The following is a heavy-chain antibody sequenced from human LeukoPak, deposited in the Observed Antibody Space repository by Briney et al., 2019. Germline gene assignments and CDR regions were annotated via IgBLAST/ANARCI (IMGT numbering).Heavy chain of an antibody. CDR1: GYSISSGYF. J-gene: IGHJ4*02. CDR2: IFHSGST. D-gene: IGHD6-6*01. V-gene: IGHV4-38-2*02. CDR3: ARLTSTSPEDF. Sequence: TSETLSLTCTVSGYSISSGYFWGWIRQPPGKGLQWIGSIFHSGSTYYNPSLKSRVIISVDTSKNQFSLKLSSVTAADTAMYYCARLTSTSPEDFWGQGTLVTVSS.